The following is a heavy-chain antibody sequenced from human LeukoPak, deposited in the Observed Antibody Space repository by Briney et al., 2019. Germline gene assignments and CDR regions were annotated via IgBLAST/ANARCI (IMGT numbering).Heavy chain of an antibody. CDR2: TSGSGWSL. D-gene: IGHD6-19*01. V-gene: IGHV3-23*01. J-gene: IGHJ4*02. CDR3: AKDMNSLRDGSGLGDYLDY. CDR1: GFTFSSYA. Sequence: PGWSLRLSCAASGFTFSSYAMSWVRQAPGKGLEWVSGTSGSGWSLHYADSVKGRFTISRDNSKNTLYLQMNSLRADDTAVYYCAKDMNSLRDGSGLGDYLDYWGQRALVTVSS.